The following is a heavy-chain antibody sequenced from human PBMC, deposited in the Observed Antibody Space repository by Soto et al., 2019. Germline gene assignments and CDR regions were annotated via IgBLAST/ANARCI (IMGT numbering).Heavy chain of an antibody. J-gene: IGHJ5*02. D-gene: IGHD2-15*01. CDR2: IYNSGST. CDR3: ARHQAPGYFPFEP. V-gene: IGHV4-61*03. CDR1: GGSVTRINYY. Sequence: QVQLEESGPGLVKTSETLSLTCSVSGGSVTRINYYWSWIRQPPGKGLEWIGYIYNSGSTIYNPALKSRVAISLDPSKNHFSLRLTSVTAADTAVYYCARHQAPGYFPFEPWGQGTLVTVSS.